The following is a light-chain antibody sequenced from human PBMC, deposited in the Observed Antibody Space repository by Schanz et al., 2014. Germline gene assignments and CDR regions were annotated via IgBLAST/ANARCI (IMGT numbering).Light chain of an antibody. CDR2: DVS. CDR1: SSDVGGYNF. CDR3: CSYAGGYLRV. V-gene: IGLV2-11*01. J-gene: IGLJ3*02. Sequence: QSALTQPRSVSGSPGQSVTISCTGTSSDVGGYNFVSWYQQHPGKAPKLMIYDVSKRPSGVSDRFSGSKSGNTASLTISGLQGEDEADYYCCSYAGGYLRVFGGGTKLTVL.